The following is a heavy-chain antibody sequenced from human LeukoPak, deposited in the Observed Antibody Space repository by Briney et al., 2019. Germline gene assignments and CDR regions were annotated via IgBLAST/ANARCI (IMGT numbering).Heavy chain of an antibody. CDR2: ISGSGGST. Sequence: GGSLRLSCAASGFTFSSCAMSWVRQAPGKGLEWVSAISGSGGSTYYADSVKGRFTISRDNSKNTLYLQMNSLRAEDTAVYYCAKLKVLVVPAATDYWGQGTLVTVSS. V-gene: IGHV3-23*01. CDR1: GFTFSSCA. CDR3: AKLKVLVVPAATDY. D-gene: IGHD2-2*01. J-gene: IGHJ4*02.